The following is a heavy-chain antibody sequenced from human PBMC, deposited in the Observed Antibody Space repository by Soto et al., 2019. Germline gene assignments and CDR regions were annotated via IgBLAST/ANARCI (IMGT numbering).Heavy chain of an antibody. CDR2: IYYSGST. D-gene: IGHD3-10*01. V-gene: IGHV4-39*01. Sequence: QLQLQESGPGLVKPSETLSLTCTVSGGSISSSSYYWGWIRQPPGKGLEWIGSIYYSGSTYYNPSLKSRVTISVDTSKNQFSLKLSSVTAADTAVYYCASITVLLWFGELLPYYFDYWGQGTLVTVSS. CDR1: GGSISSSSYY. CDR3: ASITVLLWFGELLPYYFDY. J-gene: IGHJ4*02.